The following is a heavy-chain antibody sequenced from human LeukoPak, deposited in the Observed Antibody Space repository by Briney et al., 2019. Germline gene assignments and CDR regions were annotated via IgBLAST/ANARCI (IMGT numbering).Heavy chain of an antibody. Sequence: GGSLRLSCAASRFTVSSNYMSWVRQAPGKGLEWVSVIYSGGSTYYADSVKGRFTISRDNSKNTLYLQMNSLRAEDTAVYYCARDSLTVHAFDIWGQGTMVTVSS. CDR1: RFTVSSNY. J-gene: IGHJ3*02. CDR3: ARDSLTVHAFDI. CDR2: IYSGGST. V-gene: IGHV3-66*02. D-gene: IGHD3-22*01.